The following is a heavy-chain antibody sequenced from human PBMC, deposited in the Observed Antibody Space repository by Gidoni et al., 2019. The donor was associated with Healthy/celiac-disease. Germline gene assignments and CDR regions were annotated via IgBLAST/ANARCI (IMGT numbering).Heavy chain of an antibody. J-gene: IGHJ4*02. Sequence: QLQLQESGPGRVKPSETLSLTCTVSAGSISSSSYYWGWIRQPPGKGLEWIGSIYYSGSTYYNPSLKSRVTISVDTSKNQFSLKLSSVTAADTAVYYCARQGEGDWYFDYWGQGTLVTVSS. CDR1: AGSISSSSYY. D-gene: IGHD3-16*01. CDR3: ARQGEGDWYFDY. CDR2: IYYSGST. V-gene: IGHV4-39*01.